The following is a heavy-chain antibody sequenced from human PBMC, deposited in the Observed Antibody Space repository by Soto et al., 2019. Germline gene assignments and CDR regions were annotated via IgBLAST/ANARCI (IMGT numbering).Heavy chain of an antibody. CDR3: ARDLDCSGGRCHIY. J-gene: IGHJ4*02. Sequence: QVQLQESGPGLVKPSETLSLTCTVSGGSVSSGPYYWSWIRQPPGKGLEWIGYIYYRGRTKYNPSLKRRVTISAETSKTQFSQKLTSVTAADTAVYYCARDLDCSGGRCHIYWGQGTLVTVSS. CDR1: GGSVSSGPYY. V-gene: IGHV4-61*01. D-gene: IGHD2-15*01. CDR2: IYYRGRT.